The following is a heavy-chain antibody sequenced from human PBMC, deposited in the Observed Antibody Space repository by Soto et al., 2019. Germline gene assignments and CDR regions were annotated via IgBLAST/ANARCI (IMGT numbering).Heavy chain of an antibody. J-gene: IGHJ4*02. D-gene: IGHD3-22*01. Sequence: WESLRLSCSASGLTFSRYWMRWVRQAPGKGLEWVANMNQDGSEKNYVDSVKGRFTISRDNAKNSLYLQMNSLSAEDTAVYYCARDRGYSIFDSWGQGTLVTVSS. CDR1: GLTFSRYW. CDR3: ARDRGYSIFDS. V-gene: IGHV3-7*01. CDR2: MNQDGSEK.